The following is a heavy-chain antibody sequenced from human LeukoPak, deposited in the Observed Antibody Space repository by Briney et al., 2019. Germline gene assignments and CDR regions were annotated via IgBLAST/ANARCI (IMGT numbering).Heavy chain of an antibody. V-gene: IGHV1-46*01. CDR2: INPSGGST. D-gene: IGHD6-13*01. Sequence: GAPVKVSCKASGYTFTSYYMHWVRQAPGQGLEWMGIINPSGGSTSYAQKFQGRVTMTRDMSTSTVYMELSSLRSEDTAVYYCARDPNSSSWYRVGWFDPWGQGTLVTVSS. J-gene: IGHJ5*02. CDR1: GYTFTSYY. CDR3: ARDPNSSSWYRVGWFDP.